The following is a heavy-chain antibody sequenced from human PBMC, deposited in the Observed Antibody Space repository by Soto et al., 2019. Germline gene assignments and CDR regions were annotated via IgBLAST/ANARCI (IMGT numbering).Heavy chain of an antibody. CDR1: GFIFTNFW. J-gene: IGHJ4*02. D-gene: IGHD6-13*01. CDR2: IDTSGSST. V-gene: IGHV3-74*01. Sequence: GGSLRLSGEASGFIFTNFWMHWVRQVPGKGLVWVSRIDTSGSSTSYADSVKGRFTISRDNAKNTVPLQMNSLRAEDTGVYYCAKDSWYFDLWSQGSLVTVSS. CDR3: AKDSWYFDL.